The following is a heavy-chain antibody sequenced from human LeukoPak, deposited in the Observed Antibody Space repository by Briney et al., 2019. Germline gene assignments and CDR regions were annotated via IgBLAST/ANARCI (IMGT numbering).Heavy chain of an antibody. J-gene: IGHJ5*02. CDR2: IYYSGST. CDR3: ARRNSSGWYEWFDP. D-gene: IGHD6-19*01. Sequence: PSETLSLTCTVSGGSISSYYWSWIRQPPGKGLEWIGYIYYSGSTNYNPSLKSRVTISVDTSKNQFSLKLSSVTAADTAVYYCARRNSSGWYEWFDPWGQGTLVTVSS. V-gene: IGHV4-59*08. CDR1: GGSISSYY.